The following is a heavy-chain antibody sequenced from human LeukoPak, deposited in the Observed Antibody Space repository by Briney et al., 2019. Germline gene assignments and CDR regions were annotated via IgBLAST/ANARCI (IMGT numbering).Heavy chain of an antibody. CDR2: INHSGST. Sequence: PSETLSLTCAVYGGSFSGYYWSWIRQPPGKGLEWSGEINHSGSTNYNPSLKSRVTISVDTSKNQFSLKLSSVTAADTAVYYCARAVIMSYSDYYYYMDVWGKGTTVTVSS. CDR1: GGSFSGYY. J-gene: IGHJ6*03. CDR3: ARAVIMSYSDYYYYMDV. V-gene: IGHV4-34*01. D-gene: IGHD2-21*01.